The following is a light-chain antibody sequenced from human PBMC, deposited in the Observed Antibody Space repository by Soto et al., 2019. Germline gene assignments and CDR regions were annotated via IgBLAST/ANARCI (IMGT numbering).Light chain of an antibody. CDR2: DVV. Sequence: QSVLTQPASVSGSPGQSITISCTGTSSDVGGFNSVSWYQLRPGTAPKLILYDVVDRPSGVSYRFSGSKSGNTASLTTSGLQAADEADYFCSSYTSTMTNVFGSGTKVTV. CDR1: SSDVGGFNS. J-gene: IGLJ1*01. V-gene: IGLV2-14*03. CDR3: SSYTSTMTNV.